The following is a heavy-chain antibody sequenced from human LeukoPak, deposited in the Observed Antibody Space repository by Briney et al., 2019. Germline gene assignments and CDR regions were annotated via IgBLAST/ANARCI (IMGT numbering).Heavy chain of an antibody. D-gene: IGHD1-7*01. CDR1: GGSISSGSYY. Sequence: SQTLSLTCTVSGGSISSGSYYWSWIRQPAGKGLEWIGRIYTSGSTNYKPSLKSRLTISVDTSKTQFSLKTRSVTAADPAVYYCARDIQNWNYDWFDPWGQGTLVTVSS. CDR2: IYTSGST. CDR3: ARDIQNWNYDWFDP. J-gene: IGHJ5*02. V-gene: IGHV4-61*02.